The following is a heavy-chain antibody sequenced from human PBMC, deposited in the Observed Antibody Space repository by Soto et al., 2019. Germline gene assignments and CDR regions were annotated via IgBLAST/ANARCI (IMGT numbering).Heavy chain of an antibody. V-gene: IGHV4-61*08. D-gene: IGHD3-16*01. CDR2: IYYRGST. J-gene: IGHJ3*02. CDR3: ARRYGWASDI. Sequence: PSETLSLTCTVSGGSINSGGYYWSWIRQHPGKGLEWIGYIYYRGSTNYNPSLKSRVTISVDTSKNQLPLKLSFVTAADTAVYYCARRYGWASDIWGQGTMVTVSS. CDR1: GGSINSGGYY.